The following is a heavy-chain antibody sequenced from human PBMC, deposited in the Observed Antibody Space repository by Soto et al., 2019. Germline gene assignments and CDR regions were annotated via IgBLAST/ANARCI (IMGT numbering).Heavy chain of an antibody. CDR1: GGTFSSYA. V-gene: IGHV1-69*01. J-gene: IGHJ6*02. CDR3: ASYPSVVVPAAISYYYGMDV. CDR2: IIPIFGTA. Sequence: QVQLVQSGAEVKKPGSSVKVSCKASGGTFSSYAISWVRQAPGQGLEWMGGIIPIFGTANYAQKFQGRVTITADESTSTAYMELSSLRSEDTAVYYCASYPSVVVPAAISYYYGMDVWGQGTTVTVSS. D-gene: IGHD2-2*01.